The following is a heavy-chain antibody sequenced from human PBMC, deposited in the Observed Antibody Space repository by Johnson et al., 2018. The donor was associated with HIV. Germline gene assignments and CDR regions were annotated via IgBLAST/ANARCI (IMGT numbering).Heavy chain of an antibody. CDR1: GFTFSDYY. V-gene: IGHV3-11*01. J-gene: IGHJ3*02. CDR3: ATHLNDYGDTLTDDAFDI. D-gene: IGHD4-17*01. CDR2: ISSSGSTI. Sequence: QVQLVESGGGLVKPGGSLRLSCAASGFTFSDYYMSWIRQAPGKGLEWVSYISSSGSTIYYADSVKGRFTISRDNAKNSLYLQMNNLRAEDTAVYYCATHLNDYGDTLTDDAFDIWGQGTLVTVSS.